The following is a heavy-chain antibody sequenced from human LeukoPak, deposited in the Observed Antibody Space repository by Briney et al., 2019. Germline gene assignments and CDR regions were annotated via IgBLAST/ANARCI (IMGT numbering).Heavy chain of an antibody. V-gene: IGHV3-23*01. Sequence: GGSLRLSCAASGFTFSSYAMSWVRQAPGKGLEWVSAISGSGGSTYYADSVKGRFTISRDNSKNTLYLQMNSLRAEDTAVYYCAKDLYLYDYVWGSYQGYWGQGTLVTVSS. CDR3: AKDLYLYDYVWGSYQGY. CDR1: GFTFSSYA. J-gene: IGHJ4*02. D-gene: IGHD3-16*02. CDR2: ISGSGGST.